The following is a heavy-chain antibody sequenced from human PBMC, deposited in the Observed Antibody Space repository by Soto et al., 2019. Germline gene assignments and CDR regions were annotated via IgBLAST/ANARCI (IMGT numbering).Heavy chain of an antibody. D-gene: IGHD3-16*02. J-gene: IGHJ1*01. Sequence: PSETLSLTCTVSGGSISSGGYYWSWIRQHPGKGLEWIGYIYYSGSTYYNPSLKSRVTISVDTSKNQFSLKLSSVTAADTAVYYCARVTADYVWGSYRSHAEYFQHWGQGTLVTVSS. V-gene: IGHV4-31*03. CDR3: ARVTADYVWGSYRSHAEYFQH. CDR2: IYYSGST. CDR1: GGSISSGGYY.